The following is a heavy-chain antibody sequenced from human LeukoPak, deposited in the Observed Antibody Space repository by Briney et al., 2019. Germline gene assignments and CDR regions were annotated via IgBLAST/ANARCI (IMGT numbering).Heavy chain of an antibody. CDR2: IYYSGST. CDR3: ARITMVRGVV. D-gene: IGHD3-10*01. Sequence: SETLSLTCTVSGGSISSSSYYWGWIGQPPGKGLEWIGSIYYSGSTYYNPSLKSRVTISVDTSKNQFSPKLSSVTAADTAVYYCARITMVRGVVWGQGTLVTVSS. V-gene: IGHV4-39*01. CDR1: GGSISSSSYY. J-gene: IGHJ4*02.